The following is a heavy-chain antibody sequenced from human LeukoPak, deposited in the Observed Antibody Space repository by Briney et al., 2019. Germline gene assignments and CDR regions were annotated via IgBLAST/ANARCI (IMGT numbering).Heavy chain of an antibody. CDR3: AKFFWGGYYTGYYFDY. Sequence: PGGSLRLSCAASGFTFSSYAMSWVRQAPGKGLEWVSAISGSGGSTYYADSVKGRFTISRDNSKNTLYLQMNSLRAEDTAVYYCAKFFWGGYYTGYYFDYGAKEPLFTVS. D-gene: IGHD3-3*01. V-gene: IGHV3-23*01. CDR1: GFTFSSYA. J-gene: IGHJ4*01. CDR2: ISGSGGST.